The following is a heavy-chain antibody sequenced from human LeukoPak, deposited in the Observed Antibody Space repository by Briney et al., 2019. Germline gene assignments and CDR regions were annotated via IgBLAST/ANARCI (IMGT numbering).Heavy chain of an antibody. CDR1: GGSFSGYY. CDR2: INHSGST. Sequence: PSETLSLTCAVYGGSFSGYYWSWIRQPPGKGLEWIGEINHSGSTNYNPSLKSRVTISVDTSKNQFSLKLSSVTAADTAVYYCASSQYSSGWSEWFDPWGQGTLVTVSS. D-gene: IGHD6-19*01. CDR3: ASSQYSSGWSEWFDP. V-gene: IGHV4-34*01. J-gene: IGHJ5*02.